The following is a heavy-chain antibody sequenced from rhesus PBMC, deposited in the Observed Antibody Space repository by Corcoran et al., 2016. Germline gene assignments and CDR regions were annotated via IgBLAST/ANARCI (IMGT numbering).Heavy chain of an antibody. CDR1: GGSISGYY. J-gene: IGHJ4*01. V-gene: IGHV4-81*01. CDR2: IDGNIAGT. CDR3: ARRGYSGSWNPFDY. Sequence: QVQLQESGPGLVKPSETLSLTCAVSGGSISGYYWSWIRQPPGKGLEWIWNIDGNIAGTNYNPSLKSRVTISKDTSKNQFSLKLSSVTAADTAVYYCARRGYSGSWNPFDYWGQGVLVTVSS. D-gene: IGHD6-25*01.